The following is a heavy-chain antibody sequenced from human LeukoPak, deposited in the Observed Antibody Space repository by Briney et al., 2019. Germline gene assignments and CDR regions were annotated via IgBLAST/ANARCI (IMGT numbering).Heavy chain of an antibody. D-gene: IGHD3-10*01. Sequence: SETLSLTCAVYGGSFSGYYWSWIRQPPGKGLEWIGEINHSGSTNYNPSLKSRVTISVYTSKNQFSLKLSSVTAADTAVYYCARGRKGLWFGELYGIWGQGTLVTVSS. CDR2: INHSGST. V-gene: IGHV4-34*01. CDR1: GGSFSGYY. CDR3: ARGRKGLWFGELYGI. J-gene: IGHJ4*02.